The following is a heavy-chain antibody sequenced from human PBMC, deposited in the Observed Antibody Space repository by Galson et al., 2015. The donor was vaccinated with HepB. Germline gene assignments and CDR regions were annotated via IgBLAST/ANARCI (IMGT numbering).Heavy chain of an antibody. V-gene: IGHV3-7*01. CDR2: IKQDGSEK. CDR3: ARDNYDFWSGYNYYYYYMDV. J-gene: IGHJ6*03. Sequence: SLRLSCAASGFTFSSYRMSWVRQAPGKGLEWVANIKQDGSEKYYVDSVKGRFTISRDNAKNSLYLQMNSLRAEDTAVYYCARDNYDFWSGYNYYYYYMDVWGKGTTVTVSS. CDR1: GFTFSSYR. D-gene: IGHD3-3*01.